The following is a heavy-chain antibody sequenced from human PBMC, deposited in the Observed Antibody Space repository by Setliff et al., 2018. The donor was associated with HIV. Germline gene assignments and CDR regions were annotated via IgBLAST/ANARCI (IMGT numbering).Heavy chain of an antibody. J-gene: IGHJ6*03. CDR1: GFTFSYYT. Sequence: GGSLRLSCAASGFTFSYYTMHWIRQTPDNGLEWVAVISYDGNSQYYADSVKGRFTLSRDNFRNTLYLQMNSLRPEDTAVYYCARAGVVEGYYYYYYMDVWGKGTTVTVSS. CDR2: ISYDGNSQ. V-gene: IGHV3-30*04. CDR3: ARAGVVEGYYYYYYMDV. D-gene: IGHD2-15*01.